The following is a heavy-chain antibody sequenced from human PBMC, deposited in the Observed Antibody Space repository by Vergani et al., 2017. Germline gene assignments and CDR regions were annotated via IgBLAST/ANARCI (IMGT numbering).Heavy chain of an antibody. D-gene: IGHD1-26*01. CDR1: GYTFTGYY. CDR3: ARDLLAWGLDYYYGMDV. J-gene: IGHJ6*02. V-gene: IGHV1-2*02. CDR2: INPNSGGT. Sequence: QVQLVQSGAEVKKPGASVKVSCKASGYTFTGYYMHWVRQAPGQGLEWMGWINPNSGGTNYAQKFQGRVTMTRDTSISTAYMELSRLRSDDTAVYYCARDLLAWGLDYYYGMDVWGQGTTVTVSS.